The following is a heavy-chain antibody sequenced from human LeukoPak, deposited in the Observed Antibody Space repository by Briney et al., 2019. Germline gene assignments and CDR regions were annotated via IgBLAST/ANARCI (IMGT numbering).Heavy chain of an antibody. V-gene: IGHV4-4*02. CDR3: ARDYDISTGYHPPRFGD. J-gene: IGHJ4*02. CDR2: IYHSGST. D-gene: IGHD3-9*01. Sequence: SETLSLTCAVSGGSISSSNWWSWVRQPPGKGLEWIGEIYHSGSTNYNPSLKSRVTISVDKSKNQFSLKLSSVTAADTAVYYCARDYDISTGYHPPRFGDWGQGTLVPVSS. CDR1: GGSISSSNW.